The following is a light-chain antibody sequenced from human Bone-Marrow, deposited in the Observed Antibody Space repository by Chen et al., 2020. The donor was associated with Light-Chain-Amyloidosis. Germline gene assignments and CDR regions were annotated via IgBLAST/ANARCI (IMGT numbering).Light chain of an antibody. CDR3: QSADSSGTYEVI. Sequence: SYELTQPPSVSVSPGQTARITCSGDDLPTKYAYWYQQQPGQAPVLVIHSDTERPSGISERFSGSSSGTTATLNISGVQAEDEADYHCQSADSSGTYEVIFGGGTKLTVL. V-gene: IGLV3-25*03. CDR2: SDT. J-gene: IGLJ2*01. CDR1: DLPTKY.